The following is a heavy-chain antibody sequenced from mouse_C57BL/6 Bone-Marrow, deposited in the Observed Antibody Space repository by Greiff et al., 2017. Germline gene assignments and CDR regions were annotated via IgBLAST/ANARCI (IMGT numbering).Heavy chain of an antibody. Sequence: QVQLQQPGAELVKPGASVKLSCKASGYTFTSYWMHWVKQRPGQGLEWIGMIHPNSGSTNYNEKFKSKATLTVDKSSSTAYMQLSSLTSEDSAVYSCAKSKRRSEPFAYWGQGTLVTVSA. CDR1: GYTFTSYW. CDR2: IHPNSGST. J-gene: IGHJ3*01. V-gene: IGHV1-64*01. CDR3: AKSKRRSEPFAY.